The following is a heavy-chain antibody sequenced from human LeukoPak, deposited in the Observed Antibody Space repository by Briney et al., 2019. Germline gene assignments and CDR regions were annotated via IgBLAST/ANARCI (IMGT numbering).Heavy chain of an antibody. CDR1: GFTFSNVA. V-gene: IGHV3-74*01. CDR2: MGVGGNNK. CDR3: ARDRTGQQLISRKEYYYMDV. J-gene: IGHJ6*03. Sequence: GGSLRLSCVVSGFTFSNVAMSWVRQAPGKGLVWVSRMGVGGNNKHYVDSGRGRFTTSRDNAKNTLYLHVNSLRAEDTAVYYCARDRTGQQLISRKEYYYMDVWGKGTTVTISS. D-gene: IGHD4-11*01.